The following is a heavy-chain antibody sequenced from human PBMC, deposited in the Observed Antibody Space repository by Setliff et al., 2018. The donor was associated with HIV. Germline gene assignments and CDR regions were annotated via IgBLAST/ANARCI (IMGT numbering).Heavy chain of an antibody. CDR3: AKEGSTAVAGYADYFQD. CDR2: IRYDGSNK. CDR1: GFTFSGYG. Sequence: PGGSLRLSCAASGFTFSGYGMYWVRQAPGKGLEWVAFIRYDGSNKYYADSVKGRFTISRDNSKNTLYLQMNSLRADDTAVYYCAKEGSTAVAGYADYFQDWGQGTLVTVSS. D-gene: IGHD6-19*01. V-gene: IGHV3-30*02. J-gene: IGHJ1*01.